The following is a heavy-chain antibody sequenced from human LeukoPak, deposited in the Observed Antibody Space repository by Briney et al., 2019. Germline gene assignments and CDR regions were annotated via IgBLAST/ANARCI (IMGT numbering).Heavy chain of an antibody. CDR3: ARRLGRSFDY. D-gene: IGHD2-21*01. J-gene: IGHJ4*02. CDR1: GYTFINHA. V-gene: IGHV1-3*04. Sequence: GASVKVSCKASGYTFINHAIHWVRQAPGQRLEWMGWINIGNGNTKYSQNFQGRLTISRDTSATTAYMDQSSLRSEDTAVFYCARRLGRSFDYWGQGTLVTVSS. CDR2: INIGNGNT.